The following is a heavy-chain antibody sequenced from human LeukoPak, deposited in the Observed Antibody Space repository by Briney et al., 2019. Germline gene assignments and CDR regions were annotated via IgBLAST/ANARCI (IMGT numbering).Heavy chain of an antibody. J-gene: IGHJ4*02. V-gene: IGHV1-18*01. Sequence: ASVKVSCKASGYTFTSYGISWVRQAPGQGLEWMGWISAYNGKTNYAQKLRGRVTMTTDTSTRTAYMELSSLRSDDTAVYYCAREGNGDHYFYFDYWGQGTLVTVSS. CDR1: GYTFTSYG. CDR3: AREGNGDHYFYFDY. D-gene: IGHD2-21*01. CDR2: ISAYNGKT.